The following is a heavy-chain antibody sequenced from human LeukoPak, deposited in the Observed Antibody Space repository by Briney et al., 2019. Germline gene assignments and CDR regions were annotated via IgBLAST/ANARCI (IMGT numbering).Heavy chain of an antibody. V-gene: IGHV3-48*03. Sequence: GGSLRLSCAASGFTFSSYEMNWVRQAPGKGREWDSYISSSGSTIYYADSVKGRFTISRDNAKNSLYLQMNSLRAEDTAVYYCARSVYDILTGYYPGWFDPWGQGTLVTVSS. CDR1: GFTFSSYE. D-gene: IGHD3-9*01. CDR3: ARSVYDILTGYYPGWFDP. J-gene: IGHJ5*02. CDR2: ISSSGSTI.